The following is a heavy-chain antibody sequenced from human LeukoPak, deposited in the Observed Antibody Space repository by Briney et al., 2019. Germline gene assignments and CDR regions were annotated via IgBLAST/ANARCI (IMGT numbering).Heavy chain of an antibody. V-gene: IGHV1-69*04. CDR1: GGTFSSYA. CDR3: ARDPGGDYGYYYYGMDV. Sequence: SVKVSCKASGGTFSSYAISWVRQAPGQGLEWMGRIIPILGIANYAQKFQGRVTITADKSTSTAYMELSSLRAEDTAVYYCARDPGGDYGYYYYGMDVWGQGTTATVSS. D-gene: IGHD4-17*01. J-gene: IGHJ6*02. CDR2: IIPILGIA.